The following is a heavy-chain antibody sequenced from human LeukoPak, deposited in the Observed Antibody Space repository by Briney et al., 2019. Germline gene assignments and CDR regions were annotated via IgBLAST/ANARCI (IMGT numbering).Heavy chain of an antibody. CDR1: GFTFSSYA. Sequence: HTGGSLRLSCAASGFTFSSYAMSWVRQAPGKGLEWVSAISGSGGSTYYADSVKGRFTISRDNSKNTLYLQMNSLRAEDTAVYYCAKIAGGAERGGKVRSPRGYYYYYYGMDVWGQGTTVTVSS. CDR2: ISGSGGST. CDR3: AKIAGGAERGGKVRSPRGYYYYYYGMDV. V-gene: IGHV3-23*01. J-gene: IGHJ6*02. D-gene: IGHD3-16*01.